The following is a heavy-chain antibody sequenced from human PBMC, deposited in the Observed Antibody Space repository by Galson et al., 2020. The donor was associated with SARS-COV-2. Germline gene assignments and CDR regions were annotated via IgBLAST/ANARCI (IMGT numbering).Heavy chain of an antibody. J-gene: IGHJ6*02. CDR3: ARDRIYSGYDLSYYYYGMDV. CDR2: ISAYNGNT. V-gene: IGHV1-18*01. CDR1: GYTFTSYG. Sequence: ASVKVSCKASGYTFTSYGISWVRQAPGQGLEWMGWISAYNGNTNYAQKLQGRVTMTTDTSTSTAYMELRSLRSDDTAVYYCARDRIYSGYDLSYYYYGMDVWGQGTTVTVSS. D-gene: IGHD5-12*01.